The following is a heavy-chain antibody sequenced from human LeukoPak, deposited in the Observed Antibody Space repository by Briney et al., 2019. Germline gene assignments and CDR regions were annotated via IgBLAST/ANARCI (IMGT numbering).Heavy chain of an antibody. V-gene: IGHV3-33*05. CDR3: AREWRTSTSCPVDY. J-gene: IGHJ4*02. CDR2: ISYDGSNK. CDR1: GFTFSSYG. Sequence: GGSLRLSCAASGFTFSSYGMHWVRQAPGKGLEWVAVISYDGSNKYYADSVKGRFTISRDNSKNSLFLQMNSLRAEDTAVYYCAREWRTSTSCPVDYWGQGTLVTVSS. D-gene: IGHD2-2*01.